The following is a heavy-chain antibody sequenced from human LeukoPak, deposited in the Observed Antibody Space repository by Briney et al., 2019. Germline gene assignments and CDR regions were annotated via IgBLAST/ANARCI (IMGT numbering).Heavy chain of an antibody. Sequence: SVKVSCKASGGTFSSYAISWVRQAPGQGLEWMGGIIPIFGTANYAQKFQGRVTITADESTSTAYMGLSSLRSEDTAVYYCARTYYYDSSGYHPTRYFDYWGQGTLVTVSS. J-gene: IGHJ4*02. CDR3: ARTYYYDSSGYHPTRYFDY. D-gene: IGHD3-22*01. CDR1: GGTFSSYA. V-gene: IGHV1-69*13. CDR2: IIPIFGTA.